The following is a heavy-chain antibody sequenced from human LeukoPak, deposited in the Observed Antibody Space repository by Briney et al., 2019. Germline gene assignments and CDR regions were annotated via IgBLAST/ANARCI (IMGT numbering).Heavy chain of an antibody. Sequence: GGSLRLSCAASGFSFSGSAMHWVRQASGKGLEWVGRIRSKANSYATAYAASVRGRFTISRDDSKNTAYLQMNSLKTEDTAVYYCTRLSSGWYDYWGQGTLVTVSS. CDR2: IRSKANSYAT. J-gene: IGHJ4*02. CDR1: GFSFSGSA. D-gene: IGHD6-19*01. CDR3: TRLSSGWYDY. V-gene: IGHV3-73*01.